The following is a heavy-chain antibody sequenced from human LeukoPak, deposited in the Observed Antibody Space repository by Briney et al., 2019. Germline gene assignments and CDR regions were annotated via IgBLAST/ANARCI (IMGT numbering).Heavy chain of an antibody. D-gene: IGHD6-19*01. V-gene: IGHV4-34*01. CDR1: GGSISDIYY. CDR3: ARGRGIAVAGTLFASRSNWFDP. J-gene: IGHJ5*02. Sequence: PSETLSLTCTVSGGSISDIYYWGWIRQPPGKGLEWIGEINHSGSTNYNPSLKSRVTISVDTSKNQFSLKLSSVTAADTAVYYCARGRGIAVAGTLFASRSNWFDPWGQGTLVTVSS. CDR2: INHSGST.